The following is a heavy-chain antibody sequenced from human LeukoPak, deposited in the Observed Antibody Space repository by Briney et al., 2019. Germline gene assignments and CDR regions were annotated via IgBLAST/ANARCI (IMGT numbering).Heavy chain of an antibody. D-gene: IGHD3-22*01. CDR2: IYYSGST. J-gene: IGHJ4*02. Sequence: PSETLSLTCTVSGGSISSYYWSWIRQPPGKGLEWIGYIYYSGSTNYNPSLKSRVTISVDTSKNQFSLKLSSVTAADTAVYYYARGIRFDYDSSGYYPFFDYWGQGTLVTVSS. CDR3: ARGIRFDYDSSGYYPFFDY. CDR1: GGSISSYY. V-gene: IGHV4-59*01.